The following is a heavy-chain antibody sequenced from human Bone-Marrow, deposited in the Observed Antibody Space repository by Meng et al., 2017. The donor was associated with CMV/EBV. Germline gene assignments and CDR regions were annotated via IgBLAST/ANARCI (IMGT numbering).Heavy chain of an antibody. CDR2: INPNSGGT. D-gene: IGHD3-10*01. Sequence: ASVKVSCKASGGTFSRYAISWVRQAPGQGLEWMGWINPNSGGTNYAQKFQGRVTMTRDTSISTAYMELSRLRSDDTAVYYCARLTRGDAFDIWGQGTMVTVSS. CDR1: GGTFSRYA. CDR3: ARLTRGDAFDI. J-gene: IGHJ3*02. V-gene: IGHV1-2*02.